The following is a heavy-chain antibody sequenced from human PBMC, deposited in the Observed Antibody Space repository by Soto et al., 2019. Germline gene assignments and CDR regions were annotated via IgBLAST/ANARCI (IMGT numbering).Heavy chain of an antibody. J-gene: IGHJ6*03. D-gene: IGHD6-6*01. Sequence: SETLSLTCTVSGGSISSYYWSWIRKPPGKGLEWIGYIYYSGSTNYNPSLKSRVTISVDTSKNQFSLKLSSVTAADTAVYYCARTASSSSYYYYYMDVWGKGTTVTV. CDR3: ARTASSSSYYYYYMDV. V-gene: IGHV4-59*01. CDR2: IYYSGST. CDR1: GGSISSYY.